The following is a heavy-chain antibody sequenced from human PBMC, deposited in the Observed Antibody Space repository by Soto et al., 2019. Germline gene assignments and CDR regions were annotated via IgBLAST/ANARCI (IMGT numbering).Heavy chain of an antibody. J-gene: IGHJ4*02. CDR1: GGSISSGGYS. Sequence: SETLSLTCTVSGGSISSGGYSWSWIRQPPGKGLEWIGYIYHSGSTYYNPSLKSRVTISVDRSKNQFSLKLSSVTAADTAVYYCARHSEVGGWVDYWGQGTLVTVSS. CDR2: IYHSGST. D-gene: IGHD6-19*01. CDR3: ARHSEVGGWVDY. V-gene: IGHV4-30-2*01.